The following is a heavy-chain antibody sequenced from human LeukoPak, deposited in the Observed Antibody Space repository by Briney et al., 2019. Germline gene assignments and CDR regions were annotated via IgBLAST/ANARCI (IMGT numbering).Heavy chain of an antibody. CDR1: GGSISSGDYY. D-gene: IGHD2-2*01. Sequence: PSQTLSLTCTVSGGSISSGDYYWSWIRQPPGKGLEWIGYIYYSGSTYYNPSLKSRVTISVDTSKNQFPLKLSSVTAADTAVYYCAREDIVVVPAAPPIKFFDDWRQGTLVTVSS. J-gene: IGHJ4*02. CDR2: IYYSGST. V-gene: IGHV4-30-4*08. CDR3: AREDIVVVPAAPPIKFFDD.